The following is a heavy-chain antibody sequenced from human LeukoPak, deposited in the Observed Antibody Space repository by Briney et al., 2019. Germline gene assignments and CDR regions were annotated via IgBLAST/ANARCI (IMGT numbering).Heavy chain of an antibody. CDR2: IYYSGST. V-gene: IGHV4-59*01. CDR3: ARRRRYCSGGSCYSEGYYYYYMDV. Sequence: PSETLSLTCTVSGGSISSYYWSWIRQPPGKGLEWIGYIYYSGSTNYNPSLKSRVTISVDTSKKQFSLKLSSVTVADTAVYYCARRRRYCSGGSCYSEGYYYYYMDVWGKGTTVTISS. D-gene: IGHD2-15*01. CDR1: GGSISSYY. J-gene: IGHJ6*03.